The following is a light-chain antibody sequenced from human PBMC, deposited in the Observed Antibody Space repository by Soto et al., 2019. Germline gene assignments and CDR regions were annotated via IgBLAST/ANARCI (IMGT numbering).Light chain of an antibody. Sequence: EIVLSQSPATLSLSPGERATLSCRASQSVSSYLDWYQHIPGQAPRLLIYDASKRATGIPARFSGSGSGTDFTLTISSLEPEDFAVYYCQQRSNWPPTWTFGQGTKVEVK. V-gene: IGKV3-11*01. J-gene: IGKJ1*01. CDR2: DAS. CDR1: QSVSSY. CDR3: QQRSNWPPTWT.